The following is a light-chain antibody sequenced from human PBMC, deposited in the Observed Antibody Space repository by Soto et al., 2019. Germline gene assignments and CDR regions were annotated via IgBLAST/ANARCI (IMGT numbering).Light chain of an antibody. Sequence: DIPMTQSPSTLSASVGDRVTITCRASQSISNWLAWYQQKPGKAPKLLIYDASTLEGGVPSRFTGSGSGTEFTLTISSLQPDDFATYYCQQYNSYSRTFGQGTKLQIK. CDR1: QSISNW. CDR2: DAS. CDR3: QQYNSYSRT. J-gene: IGKJ2*01. V-gene: IGKV1-5*01.